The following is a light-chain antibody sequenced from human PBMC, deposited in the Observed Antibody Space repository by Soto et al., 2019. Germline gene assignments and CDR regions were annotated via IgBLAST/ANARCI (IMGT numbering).Light chain of an antibody. V-gene: IGKV3-11*01. CDR1: QSVSNY. CDR3: HHRNRWLRT. J-gene: IGKJ2*01. Sequence: EIVLTQSPATLSLSPGERANLSCRASQSVSNYLAWYQQKPGQAPRLLMYETSKRATGIPARFSGSGSGTDFSLTISSLEPEEFAVYYCHHRNRWLRTFGQGNRLEIK. CDR2: ETS.